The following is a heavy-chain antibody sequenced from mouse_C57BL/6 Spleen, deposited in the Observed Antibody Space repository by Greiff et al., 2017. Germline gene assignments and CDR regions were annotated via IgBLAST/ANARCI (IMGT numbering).Heavy chain of an antibody. Sequence: LVESGAELARPGASVKLSCKASGYTFTSYGISWVKQRTGQGLEWIGEIYPRSGNTYYNEKFKGKATLTADKSSSTAYMELRSLTSEDSAVYFCAENWDWFAYWGQGTLVTVSA. CDR3: AENWDWFAY. CDR2: IYPRSGNT. J-gene: IGHJ3*01. CDR1: GYTFTSYG. D-gene: IGHD4-1*01. V-gene: IGHV1-81*01.